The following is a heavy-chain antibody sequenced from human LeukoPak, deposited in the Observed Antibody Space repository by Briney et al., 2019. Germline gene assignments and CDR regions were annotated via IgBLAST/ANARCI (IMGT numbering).Heavy chain of an antibody. V-gene: IGHV3-30*18. J-gene: IGHJ4*02. D-gene: IGHD3-10*01. CDR2: ISYDESNE. CDR1: RFTFGSYW. CDR3: AKSYGSGSYYHGYYFDY. Sequence: GGSLRLSCAASRFTFGSYWMHWVRQAPGKGLEWVAVISYDESNEYYADSVKGRFSISRDNSKNTLYLQMNSLRAEDTAVYYCAKSYGSGSYYHGYYFDYWGQGTLVTVSS.